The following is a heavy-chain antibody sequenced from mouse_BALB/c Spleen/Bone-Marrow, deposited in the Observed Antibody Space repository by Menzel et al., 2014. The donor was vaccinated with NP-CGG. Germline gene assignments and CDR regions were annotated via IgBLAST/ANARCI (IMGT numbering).Heavy chain of an antibody. CDR2: ITKGGGST. Sequence: EVQGVESGGGLVQPGGSLKLSCATSGFTFSDYYMYWVRQTPEKRLEWVAYITKGGGSTYYPDIVKGRFTISRDNAKNTLYLQMSRLKSEDTAMYYCARQLAYAMDYWGQGTSVPVSS. J-gene: IGHJ4*01. CDR3: ARQLAYAMDY. CDR1: GFTFSDYY. V-gene: IGHV5-12*02. D-gene: IGHD4-1*01.